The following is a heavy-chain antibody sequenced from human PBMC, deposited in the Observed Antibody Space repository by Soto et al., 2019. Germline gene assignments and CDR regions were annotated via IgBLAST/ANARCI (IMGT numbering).Heavy chain of an antibody. V-gene: IGHV1-18*01. CDR2: ISAYNGNI. Sequence: QVQLVQSGAEVKKPGASVKVSCKASGYTFTSYGISWVRQATGQGLEWMGWISAYNGNIKYAQKLQGRVPMTTDTSTSRAYMELRSLRSDDTAVYYCARYLAVGLVDYWGQGTLVTVSS. J-gene: IGHJ4*02. CDR3: ARYLAVGLVDY. CDR1: GYTFTSYG. D-gene: IGHD6-19*01.